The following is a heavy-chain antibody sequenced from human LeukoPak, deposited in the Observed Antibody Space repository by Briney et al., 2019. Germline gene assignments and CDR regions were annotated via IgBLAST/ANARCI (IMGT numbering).Heavy chain of an antibody. Sequence: PGGSLRLSCAASGFTFSSYAMSWVRQAPGKGLEWVSAISGSGGSTYYADSVKGRFTITRDNSKNTLYLQMNSLRAEDTAVYYCAKAEMFGSEIPRPNDYSSQGTLVTVSS. CDR1: GFTFSSYA. CDR3: AKAEMFGSEIPRPNDY. J-gene: IGHJ4*02. CDR2: ISGSGGST. D-gene: IGHD1-26*01. V-gene: IGHV3-23*01.